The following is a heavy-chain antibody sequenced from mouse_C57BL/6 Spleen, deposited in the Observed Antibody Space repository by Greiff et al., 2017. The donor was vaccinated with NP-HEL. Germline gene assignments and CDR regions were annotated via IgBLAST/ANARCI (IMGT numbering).Heavy chain of an antibody. CDR2: ISSGGSYT. D-gene: IGHD1-2*01. V-gene: IGHV5-6*01. CDR3: ARQAAGFYFDY. Sequence: EVQGVESGGDLVKPGGSLKLSCAASGFTFSSYGMSWVRQTPDKRLEWVATISSGGSYTYYPDSVKGRFTISRDNAKNTLYLQMSSLKSEDTAMYYCARQAAGFYFDYWGQGTTLTVSS. CDR1: GFTFSSYG. J-gene: IGHJ2*01.